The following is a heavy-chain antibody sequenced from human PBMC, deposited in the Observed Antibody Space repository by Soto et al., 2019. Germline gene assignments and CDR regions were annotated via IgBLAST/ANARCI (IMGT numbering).Heavy chain of an antibody. Sequence: QVQLQESGAGLVKPSETLSLTCTVSGGSISSYYWSWIRQPPGKGLEWIGYIYYSGSTNYNPSLKSQVTISVDTSKNQFSLKLSSVTAADTAVYYCARYDYYGSGSYLFWGQGNLVTVSS. CDR2: IYYSGST. D-gene: IGHD3-10*01. V-gene: IGHV4-59*01. J-gene: IGHJ4*02. CDR3: ARYDYYGSGSYLF. CDR1: GGSISSYY.